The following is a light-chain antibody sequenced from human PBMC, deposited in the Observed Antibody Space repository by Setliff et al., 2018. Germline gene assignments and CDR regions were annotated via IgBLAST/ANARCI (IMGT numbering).Light chain of an antibody. V-gene: IGLV3-12*02. CDR1: NSGNKA. CDR3: LVWDSSSDHRGV. J-gene: IGLJ1*01. CDR2: SDN. Sequence: SYELPQPHSVSVATAQMARISCGGNNSGNKAMHWHQQKPGQDPVLVIYSDNSRPSGIPGRFSGSNPGNTATLTISRVEAGDEADYYCLVWDSSSDHRGVFGTGTKVTVL.